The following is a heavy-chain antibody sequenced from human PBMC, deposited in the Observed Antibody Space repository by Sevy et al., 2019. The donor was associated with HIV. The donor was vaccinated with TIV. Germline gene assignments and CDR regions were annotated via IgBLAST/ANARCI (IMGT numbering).Heavy chain of an antibody. Sequence: SETLSLTCSVSGASVSSGSFFWTWIRQAPGKGLEWIGYIYYSGSTNYNPSLKSRVTFSVDTSKNQFSLKLRSVTDADTAVYDCARDQAESSSTGGLDPWGPGALVTVSS. CDR3: ARDQAESSSTGGLDP. J-gene: IGHJ5*02. CDR1: GASVSSGSFF. V-gene: IGHV4-61*01. D-gene: IGHD6-6*01. CDR2: IYYSGST.